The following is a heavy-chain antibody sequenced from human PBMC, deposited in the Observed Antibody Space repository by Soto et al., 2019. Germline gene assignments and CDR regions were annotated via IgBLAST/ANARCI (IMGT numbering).Heavy chain of an antibody. CDR1: GGTFSSYT. D-gene: IGHD4-17*01. V-gene: IGHV1-69*02. J-gene: IGHJ4*02. Sequence: QVQLVQSGAEVKKPGSSVKVSCKASGGTFSSYTISWVRQAPGLGLEWMGRIIPILGIANYAQKFQGRVTITADKSTSTAYMELSSLRSEDTAVYYCAVNDYGDYSSHDYWGQGTLVTVSS. CDR3: AVNDYGDYSSHDY. CDR2: IIPILGIA.